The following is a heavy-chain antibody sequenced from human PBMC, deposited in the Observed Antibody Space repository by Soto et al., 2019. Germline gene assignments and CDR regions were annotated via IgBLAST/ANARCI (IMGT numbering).Heavy chain of an antibody. J-gene: IGHJ6*02. CDR3: ARLEIYCSGGSCYSGPGMDV. V-gene: IGHV4-34*01. CDR2: INYSGST. Sequence: SETLSLTCAVYGGSFSGYYWSWIRQPPGKGLEWIGEINYSGSTYYNPSLKSRVTISVDTSKNQFPLKLSSVTAADTAVYYCARLEIYCSGGSCYSGPGMDVWGQGTTVTVSS. CDR1: GGSFSGYY. D-gene: IGHD2-15*01.